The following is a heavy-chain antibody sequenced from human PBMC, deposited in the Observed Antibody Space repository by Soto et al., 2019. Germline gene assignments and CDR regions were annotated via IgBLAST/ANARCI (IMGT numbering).Heavy chain of an antibody. J-gene: IGHJ4*02. CDR2: ISWNSGSI. Sequence: VQLVESGGGLVQPGRSLRLSCAASGFTFDDYAMHWVRQAPGKGLEWVSGISWNSGSIGYADSVKGRFTISRDNAKNSLYLQMNSLRAEDTALYYCAKDPGGAAAGTLDYWGQGTLVTVSS. CDR3: AKDPGGAAAGTLDY. CDR1: GFTFDDYA. D-gene: IGHD6-13*01. V-gene: IGHV3-9*01.